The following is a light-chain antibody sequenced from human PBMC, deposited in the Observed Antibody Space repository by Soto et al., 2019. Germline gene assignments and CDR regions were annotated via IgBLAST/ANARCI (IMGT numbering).Light chain of an antibody. V-gene: IGKV1-33*01. J-gene: IGKJ5*01. Sequence: DVQMTQSPSFLSASVGDRVTITCQASQDIRNSLNWYQQKPGTAPNLLIYDASNLETGVPSRCSGSGSGTDFSFSISSLQPEDIATYYCQQYENLVTFGQGTRLEIK. CDR2: DAS. CDR1: QDIRNS. CDR3: QQYENLVT.